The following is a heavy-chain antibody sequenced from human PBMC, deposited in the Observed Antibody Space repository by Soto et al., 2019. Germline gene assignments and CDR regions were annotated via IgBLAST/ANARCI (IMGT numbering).Heavy chain of an antibody. CDR1: GGSFSGYY. V-gene: IGHV4-34*01. Sequence: SETLSLTCAVYGGSFSGYYWSWIRQPPGKGLEWIGEINHSGSTNYNPSLKSRVTISVDTSKNQFSLKLSSVTAADTAVYYCARGSAYYDILTRPRGRWFDPWGQGTLVTVSS. J-gene: IGHJ5*02. CDR3: ARGSAYYDILTRPRGRWFDP. CDR2: INHSGST. D-gene: IGHD3-9*01.